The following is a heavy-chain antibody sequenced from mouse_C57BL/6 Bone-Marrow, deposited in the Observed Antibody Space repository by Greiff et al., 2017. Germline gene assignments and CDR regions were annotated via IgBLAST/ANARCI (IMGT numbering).Heavy chain of an antibody. CDR3: ARKSGYFNFDY. CDR1: GYTFTSYW. D-gene: IGHD2-3*01. V-gene: IGHV1-7*01. CDR2: INPSSGYP. Sequence: QVQLQQSGAELVKPGASVKLSCKASGYTFTSYWMHWVKQRPGPGLEWIGYINPSSGYPKYNQKFKHKATLTADQSSSTAYMQLSSLTYEDSAVYYCARKSGYFNFDYWGQGTTLTVSS. J-gene: IGHJ2*01.